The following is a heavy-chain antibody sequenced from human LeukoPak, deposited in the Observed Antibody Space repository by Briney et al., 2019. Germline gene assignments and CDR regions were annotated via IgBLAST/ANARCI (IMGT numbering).Heavy chain of an antibody. J-gene: IGHJ4*02. Sequence: GRSLRLSCAASGFTFSSYGMHWVRQAPGKGLEWVAVTWYDGSNKYYADSVKGRFTISRDNSKNTLYLQMNSLRAEDTAVYYCARDYYGSGSYKDWGQGTLVTVSS. CDR3: ARDYYGSGSYKD. CDR1: GFTFSSYG. CDR2: TWYDGSNK. V-gene: IGHV3-33*01. D-gene: IGHD3-10*01.